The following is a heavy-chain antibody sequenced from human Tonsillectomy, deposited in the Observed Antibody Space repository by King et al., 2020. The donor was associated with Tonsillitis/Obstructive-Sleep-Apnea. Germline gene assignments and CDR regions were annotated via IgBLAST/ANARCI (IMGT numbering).Heavy chain of an antibody. Sequence: QLVQSGAEVKKSGASVKVSCKASGYTFTSYGISWVRQAPGQGLEWMGWISAYNGNTNYAQKLQGRVTMTTDISTRAAYMEMRSLRSEDTAVYYCARLYYVSSGYYDAFDYWGQGTLVTVSS. CDR3: ARLYYVSSGYYDAFDY. D-gene: IGHD3-22*01. J-gene: IGHJ4*02. CDR1: GYTFTSYG. V-gene: IGHV1-18*01. CDR2: ISAYNGNT.